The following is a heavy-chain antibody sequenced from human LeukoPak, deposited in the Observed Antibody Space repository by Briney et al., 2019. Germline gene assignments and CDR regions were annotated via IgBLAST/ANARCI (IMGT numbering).Heavy chain of an antibody. V-gene: IGHV3-21*01. CDR2: ISSSGSYI. CDR1: GFTFSSYS. D-gene: IGHD4-17*01. Sequence: GGSLRLSCAASGFTFSSYSMNWVRQAPGKGLEWVSSISSSGSYIYYADSVKGRFTISRDNSKNTFYLQMNSLRGGDTAVYYCTNYGVYTGYYFMDVWGKGTTVTVSS. J-gene: IGHJ6*03. CDR3: TNYGVYTGYYFMDV.